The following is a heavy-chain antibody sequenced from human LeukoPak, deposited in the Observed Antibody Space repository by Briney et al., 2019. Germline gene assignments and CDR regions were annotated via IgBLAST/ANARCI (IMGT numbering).Heavy chain of an antibody. D-gene: IGHD3-10*01. J-gene: IGHJ4*02. V-gene: IGHV4-39*01. CDR2: IYYSGST. Sequence: PSETLSLTCTVSGGSISSSGYYWGWVRQPPGKGLEWIGNIYYSGSTYYSPSLKGRVTLSVDTSKNQLSLKLSSVTAADTAVYYRARHQGFTSMVRGVIDYWGQGTQVTVSS. CDR1: GGSISSSGYY. CDR3: ARHQGFTSMVRGVIDY.